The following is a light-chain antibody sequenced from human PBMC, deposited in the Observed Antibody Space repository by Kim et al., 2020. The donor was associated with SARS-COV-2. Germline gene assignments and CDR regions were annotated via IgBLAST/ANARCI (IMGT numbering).Light chain of an antibody. CDR3: QHYQILPLT. J-gene: IGKJ4*01. Sequence: IQMTQSPSSLSASVGDRVTITCQASQDISDYLNWYQQKPGKAPKLLIYDASNLEEGVPSRFSGSGFGRDFTLTISSLQPEDIATYYCQHYQILPLTFGGGTKVEI. CDR1: QDISDY. V-gene: IGKV1-33*01. CDR2: DAS.